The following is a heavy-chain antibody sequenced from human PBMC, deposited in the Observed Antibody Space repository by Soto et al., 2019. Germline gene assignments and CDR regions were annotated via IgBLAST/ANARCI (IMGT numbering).Heavy chain of an antibody. V-gene: IGHV4-30-2*01. CDR1: GGSISSGGYS. CDR3: ASYCSSTSCPPYYYGMDV. CDR2: IYHSGST. J-gene: IGHJ6*02. Sequence: LSLTCAVSGGSISSGGYSWSWIRQPPGKGLEWIGYIYHSGSTYYNPSLKSRVTISVDRSKNQFSLKLSSVTAADTAVYYCASYCSSTSCPPYYYGMDVWGQGTTVTVSS. D-gene: IGHD2-2*01.